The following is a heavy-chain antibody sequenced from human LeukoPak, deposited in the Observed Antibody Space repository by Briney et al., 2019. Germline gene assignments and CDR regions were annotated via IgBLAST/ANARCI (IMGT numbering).Heavy chain of an antibody. V-gene: IGHV3-23*01. Sequence: GGSLRLSCAASGFTFSSYAMSWVRQAPGKGLEWVSAISGSGGSTYYADSVKGRFTISRDNSKNTLYLQMNSLRAEDTPVYYCAKEQVPHSSGSDTFDYCGQGTLVTVSS. CDR1: GFTFSSYA. CDR2: ISGSGGST. CDR3: AKEQVPHSSGSDTFDY. J-gene: IGHJ4*02. D-gene: IGHD6-19*01.